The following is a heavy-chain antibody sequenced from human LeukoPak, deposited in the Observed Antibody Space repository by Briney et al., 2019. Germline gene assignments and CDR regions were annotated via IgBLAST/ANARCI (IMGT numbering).Heavy chain of an antibody. D-gene: IGHD3-22*01. CDR3: AKDQATYYYDSSGYQPLDY. CDR1: GFTFSSYA. CDR2: ISGSGGST. Sequence: PGGSLRLSCAASGFTFSSYAMSWVRQAPGKGLEWVSAISGSGGSTYYADSVKGRFTISRDNSKNTLYLQMNSLRAEGTAVYYCAKDQATYYYDSSGYQPLDYWGQGTLVTVSS. J-gene: IGHJ4*02. V-gene: IGHV3-23*01.